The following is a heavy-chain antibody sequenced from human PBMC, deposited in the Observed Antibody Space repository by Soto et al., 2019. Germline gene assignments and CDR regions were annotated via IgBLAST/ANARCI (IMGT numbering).Heavy chain of an antibody. CDR1: GFTFSTYA. CDR2: ISYDGNNK. CDR3: ARPVEPFYYYGMDV. V-gene: IGHV3-30-3*01. J-gene: IGHJ6*02. Sequence: GGSLRLSCAASGFTFSTYAMEWVRQAPGKGLDWVALISYDGNNKYYADSVRGRFTISKDNSKNTLYLQMTALRPEDTALYFCARPVEPFYYYGMDVWGQGTTVTVSS.